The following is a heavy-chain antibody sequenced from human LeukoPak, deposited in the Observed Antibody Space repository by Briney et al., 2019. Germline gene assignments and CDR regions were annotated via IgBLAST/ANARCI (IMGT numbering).Heavy chain of an antibody. CDR1: GFTFTSSA. V-gene: IGHV1-58*02. D-gene: IGHD3-3*01. CDR3: AADSVYDFWSGYSPRYGMDV. CDR2: IVVGSGNT. J-gene: IGHJ6*02. Sequence: SVKVSCKASGFTFTSSAMQWVRQARGQRLEWIGWIVVGSGNTNYAQKLQERVTITRDMSTSTAYMELSSLRSEDTAVYYCAADSVYDFWSGYSPRYGMDVWGQGTTVTVSS.